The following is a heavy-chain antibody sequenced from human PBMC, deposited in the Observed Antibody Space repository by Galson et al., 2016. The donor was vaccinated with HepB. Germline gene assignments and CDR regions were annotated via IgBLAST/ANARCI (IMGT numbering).Heavy chain of an antibody. Sequence: YLRLSCAASGFTFSTYGMHWVRQAPGKGLEWVAVIWYDGSNKYYADSVKGRFTISRDNSKNTLYLQMNSLRAEDTAVYYCARDTDGDCSSNSCFGWFDPWGQGTLVTVSS. CDR2: IWYDGSNK. CDR3: ARDTDGDCSSNSCFGWFDP. V-gene: IGHV3-33*01. CDR1: GFTFSTYG. J-gene: IGHJ5*02. D-gene: IGHD2-2*01.